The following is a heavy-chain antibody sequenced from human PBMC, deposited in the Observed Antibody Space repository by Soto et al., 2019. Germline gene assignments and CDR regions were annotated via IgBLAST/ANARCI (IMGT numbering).Heavy chain of an antibody. V-gene: IGHV3-30*18. CDR1: GFTFSSYG. CDR3: AKDCSGGRCLLYDAFDI. Sequence: QVQLVESGGGVVQPGRSLRLSCAASGFTFSSYGMHWVRQAPGKGLEWVAVISYDGSNKYYADSVKGRFTISRDNSKNTLYLQMNGLRAEETAVYYCAKDCSGGRCLLYDAFDIWGQGTMVTVSS. CDR2: ISYDGSNK. D-gene: IGHD2-15*01. J-gene: IGHJ3*02.